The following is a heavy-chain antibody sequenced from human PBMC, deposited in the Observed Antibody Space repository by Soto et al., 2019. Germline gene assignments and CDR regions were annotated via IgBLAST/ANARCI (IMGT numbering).Heavy chain of an antibody. V-gene: IGHV1-8*01. Sequence: GASVKVSCKASGYTFTSYDINWVRQATGQGLEWMGWMNPNSGNTGYAQKFQGRVTMTRNTSISTAYMELSSLRSEDTAVHYCARTRITMVRGVIIRPYYYYYMDVWGKGTTVTVSS. J-gene: IGHJ6*03. CDR1: GYTFTSYD. D-gene: IGHD3-10*01. CDR2: MNPNSGNT. CDR3: ARTRITMVRGVIIRPYYYYYMDV.